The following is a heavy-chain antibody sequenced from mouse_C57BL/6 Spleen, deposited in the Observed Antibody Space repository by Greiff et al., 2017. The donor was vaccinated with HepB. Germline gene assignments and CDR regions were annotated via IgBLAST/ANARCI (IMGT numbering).Heavy chain of an antibody. J-gene: IGHJ4*01. CDR2: IDPNSGGT. V-gene: IGHV1-72*01. D-gene: IGHD2-3*01. Sequence: VQLQQSGAELVKPGASVKLSCKASGYTFTSYWMHWVKQRPGRGLEWIGRIDPNSGGTKYNEKFKSKATLTVDIPSSTAYMQRSSLTSEDSAVYYCARHGRSRDGYNYYAMDYWVKEPQSPSPQ. CDR3: ARHGRSRDGYNYYAMDY. CDR1: GYTFTSYW.